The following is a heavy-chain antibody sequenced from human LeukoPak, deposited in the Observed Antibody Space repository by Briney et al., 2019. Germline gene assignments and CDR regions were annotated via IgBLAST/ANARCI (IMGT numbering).Heavy chain of an antibody. CDR2: ISYDGSNK. V-gene: IGHV3-30*18. D-gene: IGHD6-19*01. Sequence: GGSLRLSCAASGFTFSSYGMHWVRQAPGKGLEWVGVISYDGSNKYFADSVKGRFTISRDNSKNTLYLQVNRLTDEDTAVYYCANNLSYSSGWFWGQGTLVTVSS. CDR3: ANNLSYSSGWF. CDR1: GFTFSSYG. J-gene: IGHJ4*02.